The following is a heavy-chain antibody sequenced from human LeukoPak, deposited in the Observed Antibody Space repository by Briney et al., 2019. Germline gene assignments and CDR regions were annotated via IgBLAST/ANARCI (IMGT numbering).Heavy chain of an antibody. D-gene: IGHD3-22*01. V-gene: IGHV1-69*05. CDR2: IIPIFGTA. CDR1: GGTFSIYA. CDR3: ARVVTDSSGYYFGYFDY. J-gene: IGHJ4*02. Sequence: ASVKVSCKASGGTFSIYAISWVRQAPGQGLEWMGRIIPIFGTANYAQKFQGRVTITTDESTSTAYMELSSLRSEDTAVYYCARVVTDSSGYYFGYFDYWGQGTLVTVSS.